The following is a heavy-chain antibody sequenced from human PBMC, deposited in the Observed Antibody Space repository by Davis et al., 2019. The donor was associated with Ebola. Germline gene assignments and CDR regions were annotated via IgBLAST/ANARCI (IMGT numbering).Heavy chain of an antibody. J-gene: IGHJ4*02. Sequence: GESLKISCTSSTVTFSGFGMHWVRQAPGKGLEWAAFIRHDGTDKFYADSVKGRFTISRDISKNTLYLQMNSLKPEDTAVYYCARAQFPTTSDHWGQGTLVTVSS. D-gene: IGHD1-1*01. CDR3: ARAQFPTTSDH. CDR1: TVTFSGFG. CDR2: IRHDGTDK. V-gene: IGHV3-30*02.